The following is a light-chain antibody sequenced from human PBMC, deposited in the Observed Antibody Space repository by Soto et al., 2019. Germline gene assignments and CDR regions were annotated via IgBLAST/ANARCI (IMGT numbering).Light chain of an antibody. V-gene: IGKV3-20*01. CDR2: AAS. Sequence: EIVLTQSPGPLSLSPGQRVTLSCRATQTINNNYLAWYQQKPGQAPRLLIYAASTGATGIPDRFSGCGSGTDFTLTISRLEPEDFAVYYCQQYGSSTYTFGPGTKVDIK. J-gene: IGKJ2*01. CDR1: QTINNNY. CDR3: QQYGSSTYT.